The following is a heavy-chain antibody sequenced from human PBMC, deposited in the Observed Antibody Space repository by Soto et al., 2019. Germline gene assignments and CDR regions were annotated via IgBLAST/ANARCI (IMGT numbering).Heavy chain of an antibody. V-gene: IGHV4-61*01. CDR2: IYYSGST. Sequence: QVQLQESGPGLVKPSETLSLTCTVSGGSVSSGSYYWSWIRQPPGKGLEWIGYIYYSGSTNYNPPLKIRVTISVDTSKNQFSLKLSSVTAADTAVYYCASVTRTCISTSCYRYYYGMDVWGQGTTVTVSS. CDR3: ASVTRTCISTSCYRYYYGMDV. D-gene: IGHD2-2*02. CDR1: GGSVSSGSYY. J-gene: IGHJ6*02.